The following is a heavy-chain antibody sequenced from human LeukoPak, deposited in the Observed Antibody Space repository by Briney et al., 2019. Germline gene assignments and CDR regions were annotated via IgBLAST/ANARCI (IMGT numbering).Heavy chain of an antibody. D-gene: IGHD4-17*01. Sequence: GRSLRLSCAASGFTFSSYGMHWVRQAPGKGLEWVAVISYDGSNKYYADSVKGRFTISRDNSKNTLYLQMNSLRAEDTAVYYCAKDLYGDYGLDYWGQGTLVTVFS. J-gene: IGHJ4*02. V-gene: IGHV3-30*18. CDR2: ISYDGSNK. CDR3: AKDLYGDYGLDY. CDR1: GFTFSSYG.